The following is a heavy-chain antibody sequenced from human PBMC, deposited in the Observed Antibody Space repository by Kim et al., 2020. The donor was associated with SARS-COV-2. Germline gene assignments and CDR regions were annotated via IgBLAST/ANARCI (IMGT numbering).Heavy chain of an antibody. CDR3: ATAPALVRDGWFDP. V-gene: IGHV1-24*01. CDR1: GYTLTELS. D-gene: IGHD6-6*01. CDR2: FDPEDGET. Sequence: ASVKVSCKVSGYTLTELSMHWVRQAPGKGLEWMGGFDPEDGETIYAQKFQGRVTMTEDTSTDKAYMELSSLRSEDTAVYYCATAPALVRDGWFDPWGQGTLVTVSS. J-gene: IGHJ5*02.